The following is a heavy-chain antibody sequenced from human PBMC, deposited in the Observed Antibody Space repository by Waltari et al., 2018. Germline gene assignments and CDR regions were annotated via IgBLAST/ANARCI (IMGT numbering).Heavy chain of an antibody. CDR1: GFSLEDYT. V-gene: IGHV3-43*01. Sequence: EVQVVESGGAVVQPGGSLRLSCVVSGFSLEDYTMHWVRQAPGKGLEGVSLISWDGGNIYYADSVRGRFTISRDSSKNSVHLQMNSLRTEDTALYYCSKDIVRYSASRRGMDVWGQGTTVTVSS. CDR3: SKDIVRYSASRRGMDV. J-gene: IGHJ6*02. D-gene: IGHD1-26*01. CDR2: ISWDGGNI.